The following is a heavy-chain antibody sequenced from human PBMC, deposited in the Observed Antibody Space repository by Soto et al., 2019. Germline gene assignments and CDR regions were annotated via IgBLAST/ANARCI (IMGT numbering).Heavy chain of an antibody. D-gene: IGHD4-4*01. CDR1: GFSFSTYN. V-gene: IGHV3-21*02. J-gene: IGHJ4*02. Sequence: EVELLESGGGLVKPGGSLRLSCAASGFSFSTYNMNWVRQAPGKGLEWVSSINGRSNYKYYTDSVKGRFTISRDNPKNSLYLQMGSLRVEETAVYYCVREDGLVGSNYDFDQWGQGTLVIVSS. CDR2: INGRSNYK. CDR3: VREDGLVGSNYDFDQ.